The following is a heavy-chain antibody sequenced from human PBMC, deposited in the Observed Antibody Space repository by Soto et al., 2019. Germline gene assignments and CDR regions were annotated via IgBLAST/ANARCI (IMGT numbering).Heavy chain of an antibody. CDR3: AQRIISSSSWIYFDY. Sequence: SGPTLVNPTQTLTLTCTFSGFSLSTSGVGVGWIRQPPGKALEWLALIYWDDDKRYSPSLKSRLTITKDTSKNQVVLTMTNMDTGNTAIFYFAQRIISSSSWIYFDYGGQGTLVTVP. CDR1: GFSLSTSGVG. V-gene: IGHV2-5*02. D-gene: IGHD6-13*01. J-gene: IGHJ4*02. CDR2: IYWDDDK.